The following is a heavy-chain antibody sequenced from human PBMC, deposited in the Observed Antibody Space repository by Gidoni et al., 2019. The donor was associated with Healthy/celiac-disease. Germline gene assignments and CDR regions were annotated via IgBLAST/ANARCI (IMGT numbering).Heavy chain of an antibody. D-gene: IGHD4-4*01. J-gene: IGHJ6*02. CDR3: ARGNNYSNRYYYYYYGMDV. CDR1: VWSFLCYY. V-gene: IGHV4-34*01. CDR2: ITHSGST. Sequence: QLQPWGAGLLKPSETLSLTCAVYVWSFLCYYWSWIRQPPGKGLEGIGEITHSGSTNYNPSLKSRVTRSVDTSKNQFSLKLSSVTAADTAVYYCARGNNYSNRYYYYYYGMDVWGQGTTVTVSS.